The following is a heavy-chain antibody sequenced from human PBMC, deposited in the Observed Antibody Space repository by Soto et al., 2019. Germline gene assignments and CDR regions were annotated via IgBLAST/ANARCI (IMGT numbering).Heavy chain of an antibody. CDR1: GFTFSDHY. J-gene: IGHJ4*02. D-gene: IGHD6-19*01. CDR3: AVYRASSAY. Sequence: PGGSLRLSCAASGFTFSDHYMDWVRQAPGKGLEWVGRTRNKANSYTTEYAASVKGRFTISRDDSKSSLYLQMNSLKTEDTAVYYCAVYRASSAYWGQGTRVTVSS. CDR2: TRNKANSYTT. V-gene: IGHV3-72*01.